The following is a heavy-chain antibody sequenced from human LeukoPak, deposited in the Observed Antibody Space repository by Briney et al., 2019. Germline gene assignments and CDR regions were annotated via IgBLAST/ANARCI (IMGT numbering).Heavy chain of an antibody. CDR2: ISGSGGST. V-gene: IGHV3-23*01. D-gene: IGHD2-2*01. Sequence: GGSLRLSCAASGFTFSSYAMSWVRQAPGKGLEWVSAISGSGGSTYYADSVKGRFTISRDNSKNTLYLQMNSLRAEDTAVYYCAKNPYCSSTSCFDYYYYYYMDVWGKGTTVTVSS. J-gene: IGHJ6*03. CDR3: AKNPYCSSTSCFDYYYYYYMDV. CDR1: GFTFSSYA.